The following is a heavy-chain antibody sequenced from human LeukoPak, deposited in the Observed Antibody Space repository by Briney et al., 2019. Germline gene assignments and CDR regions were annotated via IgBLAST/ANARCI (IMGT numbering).Heavy chain of an antibody. V-gene: IGHV3-21*01. D-gene: IGHD2-8*01. CDR2: ISSSSSYI. CDR1: GFTFSSYS. J-gene: IGHJ4*02. Sequence: GGSLRLSCAASGFTFSSYSMNWVRQVPGKGLEWVSSISSSSSYIYYADSVKGRFTISRDNAKNSLYLQMNSLRAEDTAVYYCARGIVLMVYADRFDYWGQGTLVTVSS. CDR3: ARGIVLMVYADRFDY.